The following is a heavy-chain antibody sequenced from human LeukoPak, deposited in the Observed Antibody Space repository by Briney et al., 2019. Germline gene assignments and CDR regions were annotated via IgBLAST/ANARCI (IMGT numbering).Heavy chain of an antibody. Sequence: SDTLSLTRSVFGSSMSRYYGCWLRQPPGKGLEWIGYIYYSGSPNYNPSLKSRVTISVDTSKNQFSLTLSSVTAAHTAVYYCARGAATEAFDIWGQGTTVTVSS. D-gene: IGHD6-13*01. J-gene: IGHJ3*02. CDR2: IYYSGSP. CDR3: ARGAATEAFDI. V-gene: IGHV4-59*07. CDR1: GSSMSRYY.